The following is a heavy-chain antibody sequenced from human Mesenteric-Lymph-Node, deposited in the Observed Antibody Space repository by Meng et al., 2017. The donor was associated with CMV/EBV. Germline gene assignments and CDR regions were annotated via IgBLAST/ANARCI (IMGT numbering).Heavy chain of an antibody. CDR3: ARDPSANYYYYGMDV. J-gene: IGHJ6*02. Sequence: GESLKISCAASGFTFDDYAMHWVRQAPGKGLEWVAVISFDGSNKYYADSVKGRFTISRDNAKNSLYLQMNSLRAEDTAVYYCARDPSANYYYYGMDVWGQGTTVTVSS. CDR1: GFTFDDYA. CDR2: ISFDGSNK. V-gene: IGHV3-30*04.